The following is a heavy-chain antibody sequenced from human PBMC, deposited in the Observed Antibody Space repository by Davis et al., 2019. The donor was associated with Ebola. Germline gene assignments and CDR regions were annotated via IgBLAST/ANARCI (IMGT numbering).Heavy chain of an antibody. CDR3: ARWVGSDWYYFDY. Sequence: GSLRLSCTVSGGSIRSYYWSWIRQPPGEGLEWIGYIHYTGSTNYNPSLKSRVTISVDTSKNQFSLRLSSVTAADTAVYYCARWVGSDWYYFDYWGQGTLVTVSS. CDR2: IHYTGST. D-gene: IGHD6-19*01. CDR1: GGSIRSYY. V-gene: IGHV4-59*01. J-gene: IGHJ4*02.